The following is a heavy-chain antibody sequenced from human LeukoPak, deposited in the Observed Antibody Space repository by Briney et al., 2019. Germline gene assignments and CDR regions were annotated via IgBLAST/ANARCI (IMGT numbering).Heavy chain of an antibody. CDR2: IYSGGTT. CDR1: GFTVSSNY. J-gene: IGHJ4*02. Sequence: GGSLRLSCAASGFTVSSNYMSWVRQAPGKGLEWVSVIYSGGTTYYADFVKGRFTISRDISKNTLYLQMGSLRVEDTAVYYCARMLISSGYYVDSWGQGTLVTVSS. V-gene: IGHV3-53*01. CDR3: ARMLISSGYYVDS. D-gene: IGHD3-22*01.